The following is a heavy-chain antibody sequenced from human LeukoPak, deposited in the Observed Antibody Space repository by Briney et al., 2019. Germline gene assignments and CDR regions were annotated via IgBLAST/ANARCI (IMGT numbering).Heavy chain of an antibody. CDR2: INHSGST. CDR3: ARELSDIVVVPAAFDY. CDR1: GGSFSGYY. Sequence: SETLSLTCAVYGGSFSGYYWSWIRQPPGKGLEWIGEINHSGSTNYNPSLKSRVTISVDTSKNQFSLKLSSVTAADTAVYYCARELSDIVVVPAAFDYWGQGTLVTVSS. J-gene: IGHJ4*02. D-gene: IGHD2-2*01. V-gene: IGHV4-34*01.